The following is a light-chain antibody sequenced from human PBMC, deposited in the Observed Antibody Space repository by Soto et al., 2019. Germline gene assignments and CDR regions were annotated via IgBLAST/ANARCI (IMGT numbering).Light chain of an antibody. CDR3: TSYTGSSTLV. CDR2: EVS. J-gene: IGLJ2*01. Sequence: QSALTQPASVSGSPGQSITISCTGTSSDVGGYNYVSWFQQHPGKVPRLIIFEVSNRPSGVSNRFSGSKSGNTASLTISGLQAEDEADYYCTSYTGSSTLVFGGGTKRTVL. V-gene: IGLV2-14*01. CDR1: SSDVGGYNY.